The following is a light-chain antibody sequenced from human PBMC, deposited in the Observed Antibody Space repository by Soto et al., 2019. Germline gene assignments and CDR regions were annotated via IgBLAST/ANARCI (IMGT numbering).Light chain of an antibody. Sequence: IVLTQSPGTLSLSPGERTALSCRASQSISRYLAWYQQKPGRGPRLLIYGASSRATGIPDRFSGSGSGTDFTLTISRLEPEDFAVYYCQQYGSSPGTFGQGTKVDIK. CDR3: QQYGSSPGT. CDR1: QSISRY. V-gene: IGKV3-20*01. J-gene: IGKJ1*01. CDR2: GAS.